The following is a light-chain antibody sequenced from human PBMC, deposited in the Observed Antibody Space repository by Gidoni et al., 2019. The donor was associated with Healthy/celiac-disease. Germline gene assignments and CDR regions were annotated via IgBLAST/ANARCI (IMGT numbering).Light chain of an antibody. CDR1: KLGDKY. Sequence: SYELTQPPSVSVSPGQTASITCSGDKLGDKYACWYQQKPGQSPVLVIYQDSKRPSGIPERFSGSNSGNTATLTISGTQAMDEADYYCQAWDSRVFGGGTKLTVX. CDR2: QDS. V-gene: IGLV3-1*01. CDR3: QAWDSRV. J-gene: IGLJ2*01.